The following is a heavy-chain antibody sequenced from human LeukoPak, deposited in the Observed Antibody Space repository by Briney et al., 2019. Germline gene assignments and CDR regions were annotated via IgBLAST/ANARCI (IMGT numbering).Heavy chain of an antibody. J-gene: IGHJ6*03. D-gene: IGHD3-10*01. Sequence: ASVKVSCKASGYTFTSYDINWVRQATGQGLEWMGWMNPNSGNTGYAQKFQGRVTMTRNTSISTAYMELSSLRSEDTAVYYCARTSKGQYYYGSGVKVYYYMDVWGKGTTVTISS. CDR2: MNPNSGNT. CDR3: ARTSKGQYYYGSGVKVYYYMDV. V-gene: IGHV1-8*01. CDR1: GYTFTSYD.